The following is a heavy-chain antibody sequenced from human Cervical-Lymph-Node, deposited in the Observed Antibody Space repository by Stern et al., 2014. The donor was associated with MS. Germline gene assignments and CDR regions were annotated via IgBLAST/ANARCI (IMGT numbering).Heavy chain of an antibody. J-gene: IGHJ4*02. D-gene: IGHD4/OR15-4a*01. CDR3: ARDRVGALDY. V-gene: IGHV3-33*01. CDR2: IFSDGSSK. CDR1: GFTFSSHG. Sequence: VQLVESGGGVVQPGRSLRLSCAASGFTFSSHGMHWVRQAPGKGLEWVAVIFSDGSSKYYIASVRGRFSISRDNSKNTLFLHMNSLRAEDTAVYYCARDRVGALDYWGQGTLVTVSS.